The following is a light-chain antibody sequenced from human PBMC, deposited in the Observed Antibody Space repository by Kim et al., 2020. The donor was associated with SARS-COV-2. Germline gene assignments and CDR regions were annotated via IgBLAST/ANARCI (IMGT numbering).Light chain of an antibody. CDR2: DNT. CDR3: ATWDSSLSTVV. CDR1: SSTIGNNY. Sequence: GQKVAISCSGSSSTIGNNYVSWYQQLPGTAPRLFIYDNTERPSGIPDRFSGSKSGTSATLGITGLHTGDEADYYCATWDSSLSTVVFGGGTKVTVL. J-gene: IGLJ2*01. V-gene: IGLV1-51*01.